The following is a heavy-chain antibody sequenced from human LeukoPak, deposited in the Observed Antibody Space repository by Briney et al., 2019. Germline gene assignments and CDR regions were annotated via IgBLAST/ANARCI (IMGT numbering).Heavy chain of an antibody. J-gene: IGHJ4*02. CDR2: IWYDGSNK. V-gene: IGHV3-33*08. CDR1: GFTFSSYG. Sequence: GGSLRLSCATSGFTFSSYGMHWVRQAPGKGLEWVAVIWYDGSNKYYADSVKGRFTISRDNSKNTLYLQMNSLRAEDTAVYYCATSLGYCSSTSCYYSANPSGSMGYWGQGTLVTVSS. D-gene: IGHD2-2*01. CDR3: ATSLGYCSSTSCYYSANPSGSMGY.